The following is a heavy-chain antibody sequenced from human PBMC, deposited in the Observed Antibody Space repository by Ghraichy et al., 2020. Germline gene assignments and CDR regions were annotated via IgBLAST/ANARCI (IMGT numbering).Heavy chain of an antibody. V-gene: IGHV1-8*01. J-gene: IGHJ6*02. CDR2: MNPNSGNT. CDR1: GYTFTSYD. CDR3: SRFGYDYYYYYGMDV. Sequence: ASVKVSCKASGYTFTSYDINWVRQATGQGLEWMGWMNPNSGNTGYAQKFQGRVTMTRNTSISTAYMELSSLRSEDTAVYYCSRFGYDYYYYYGMDVWGQGTTVTVSS. D-gene: IGHD3-10*01.